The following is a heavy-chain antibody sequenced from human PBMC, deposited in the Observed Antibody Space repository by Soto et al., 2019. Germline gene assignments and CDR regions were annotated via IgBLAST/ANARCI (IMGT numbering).Heavy chain of an antibody. V-gene: IGHV1-69*13. D-gene: IGHD3-22*01. J-gene: IGHJ3*02. CDR3: ARGTVRGITMIVKTPGAFDI. CDR2: IIPIFGTA. Sequence: SVKVSCKASGGTFSSYAISWVRQAPGQGLEWMGGIIPIFGTANYAQKFQGRVTITADESTSTAYMELSSLRSEDTAVYYCARGTVRGITMIVKTPGAFDIWGQGTMVTVSS. CDR1: GGTFSSYA.